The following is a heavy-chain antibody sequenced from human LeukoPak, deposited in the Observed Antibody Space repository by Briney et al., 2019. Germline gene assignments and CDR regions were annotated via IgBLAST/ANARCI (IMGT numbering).Heavy chain of an antibody. CDR2: ISDSGDST. V-gene: IGHV3-23*01. D-gene: IGHD3-9*01. J-gene: IGHJ6*03. CDR1: TFTFSVYG. CDR3: ASGYIRYFDYLLMYYYMDV. Sequence: GGTLRLSCAASTFTFSVYGMSWVRQAPGKGLEWVSGISDSGDSTYYADSVKGRFTISRDNSKNTLYLQMTSLRAEDTAVYYCASGYIRYFDYLLMYYYMDVWGIGTTVTVSS.